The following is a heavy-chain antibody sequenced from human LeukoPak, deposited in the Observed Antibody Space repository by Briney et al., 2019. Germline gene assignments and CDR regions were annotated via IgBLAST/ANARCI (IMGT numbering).Heavy chain of an antibody. CDR3: ARGYLGGTDQYFDS. V-gene: IGHV3-23*01. D-gene: IGHD6-19*01. J-gene: IGHJ4*02. Sequence: GGSLRLSCAASAFTFSTYAMNCVRQAPAKGREGVSAIGGGGPTTDYADSVKDRFTISRDNSKNTLYLQMNSLRAEDTAVYFCARGYLGGTDQYFDSWGQGTLVTVSS. CDR2: IGGGGPTT. CDR1: AFTFSTYA.